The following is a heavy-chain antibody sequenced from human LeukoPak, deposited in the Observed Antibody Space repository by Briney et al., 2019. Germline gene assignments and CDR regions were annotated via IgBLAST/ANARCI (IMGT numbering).Heavy chain of an antibody. CDR2: IYYSGGT. Sequence: SETLSLTCTISGGXISSLYCSWIRQPPGKGLEWIGSIYYSGGTNYNPSLESRVTISVDTSKIQFSLKLTSVTAADTAVYYCARWQYTISSGWFDPWGQGTLVTVSS. CDR1: GGXISSLY. J-gene: IGHJ5*02. CDR3: ARWQYTISSGWFDP. V-gene: IGHV4-59*08. D-gene: IGHD6-6*01.